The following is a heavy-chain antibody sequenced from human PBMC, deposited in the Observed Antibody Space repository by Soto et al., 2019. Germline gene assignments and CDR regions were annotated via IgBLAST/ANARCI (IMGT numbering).Heavy chain of an antibody. D-gene: IGHD7-27*01. Sequence: EVQLVESGGGLVQPGGSLRLSCAASGFTFRSYWMSWVRQAPGKGLEWVANIKQDGSEKYYVDSVKGRFTISRDNALNSLYLLMNSLRAEDTAVYYCARAPNWGSHPYYWGQGTLVTVSS. CDR1: GFTFRSYW. CDR2: IKQDGSEK. V-gene: IGHV3-7*03. CDR3: ARAPNWGSHPYY. J-gene: IGHJ4*02.